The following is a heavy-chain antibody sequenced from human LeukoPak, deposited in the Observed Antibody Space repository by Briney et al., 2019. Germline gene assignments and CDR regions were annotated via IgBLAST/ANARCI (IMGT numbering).Heavy chain of an antibody. CDR3: ARVPVLRYFDWLSQLKNFFDY. CDR2: IKQDGSEK. J-gene: IGHJ4*02. CDR1: GFTFSSYW. Sequence: PGGSLRLSCAASGFTFSSYWMSWVRQAPGKGLEWVANIKQDGSEKYYVDSVKGRFTISRDNAKNSLYLQMNSLRAEDTAVYYCARVPVLRYFDWLSQLKNFFDYWGQGTLVTVSS. V-gene: IGHV3-7*01. D-gene: IGHD3-9*01.